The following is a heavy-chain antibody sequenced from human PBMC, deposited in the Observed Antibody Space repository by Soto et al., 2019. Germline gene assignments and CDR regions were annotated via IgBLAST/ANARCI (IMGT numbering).Heavy chain of an antibody. CDR1: GGSISSSSYY. V-gene: IGHV4-39*01. J-gene: IGHJ4*02. CDR3: ARNKSGRRLDY. D-gene: IGHD3-10*01. CDR2: IYYSGST. Sequence: SETLSLTCTVSGGSISSSSYYWGWIRQPPGKGLEWIGSIYYSGSTYYNPSLKSRVTISVDTSKNQFSLKLSSVTAADTAVYYCARNKSGRRLDYWGQGTLVTVSS.